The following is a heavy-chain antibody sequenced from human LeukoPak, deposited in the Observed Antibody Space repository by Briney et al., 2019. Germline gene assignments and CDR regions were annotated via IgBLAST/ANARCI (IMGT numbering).Heavy chain of an antibody. J-gene: IGHJ4*02. V-gene: IGHV3-30-3*01. D-gene: IGHD6-13*01. CDR1: GFTFSSYA. Sequence: GGSLRLSCAASGFTFSSYAMHWVRQAPGKGLEWVAVISYDGSNKYYADSVKGRFTISRDNSKNTLYLQMNSLRAEDTAVYYCAKVAAAAMENYFDYWGQGTLVTVSS. CDR3: AKVAAAAMENYFDY. CDR2: ISYDGSNK.